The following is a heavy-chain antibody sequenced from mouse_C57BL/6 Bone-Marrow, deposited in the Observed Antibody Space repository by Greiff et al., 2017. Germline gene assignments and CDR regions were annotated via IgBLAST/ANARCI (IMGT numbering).Heavy chain of an antibody. V-gene: IGHV1-64*01. J-gene: IGHJ2*01. CDR2: IHPNSGRT. Sequence: QVQLQQPGAELVKPGASVKLSCKASGYTFTSYWMHWVKQRPGQGLEWIGMIHPNSGRTNYNEKFKSKDTLTVDKSSNTAYMQLNSLTSEDSAVYYCARNYGIDYWGQGTTLTVSS. CDR3: ARNYGIDY. D-gene: IGHD1-2*01. CDR1: GYTFTSYW.